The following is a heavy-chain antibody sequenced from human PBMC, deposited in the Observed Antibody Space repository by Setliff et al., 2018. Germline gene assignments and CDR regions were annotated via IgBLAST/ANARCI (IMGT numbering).Heavy chain of an antibody. V-gene: IGHV7-4-1*02. Sequence: GASVKVSCKSSGYTFTSYPINWMRQAPGQGLEWMGWINTKTGKPTYAQAFTGRIVFSLDTSVSTAYLQISSLKADDTAVYYCARDTGVRGHEISGYYGGGFAYWGHGTPVTVSS. D-gene: IGHD3-22*01. J-gene: IGHJ4*01. CDR1: GYTFTSYP. CDR3: ARDTGVRGHEISGYYGGGFAY. CDR2: INTKTGKP.